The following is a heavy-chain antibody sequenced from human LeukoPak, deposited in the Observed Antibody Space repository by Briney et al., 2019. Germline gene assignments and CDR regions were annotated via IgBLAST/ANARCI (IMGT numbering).Heavy chain of an antibody. D-gene: IGHD5-18*01. CDR2: LYYSGST. V-gene: IGHV4-59*08. CDR1: GGSISSYS. Sequence: PSETLSLTCTVSGGSISSYSWSWIRQPPGKGLEWIGFLYYSGSTNYNPSLKSRVTISVDTSKNQFSLKLSPVTAADTAVYYCARLHDGYRYGADYWGQGTLVTAS. J-gene: IGHJ4*02. CDR3: ARLHDGYRYGADY.